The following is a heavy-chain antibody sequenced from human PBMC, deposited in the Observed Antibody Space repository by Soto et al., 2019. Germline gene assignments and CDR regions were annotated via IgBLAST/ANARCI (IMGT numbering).Heavy chain of an antibody. D-gene: IGHD2-21*02. CDR1: GGSISSGGYY. Sequence: QVQLQESGPGLVKPSQTLSLTCTVSGGSISSGGYYWSWIRQHPGKGLEWIGYIYYSGSTYYNPSLKGRVTISVDTSKNQFPLKLSSVTAADTAVYYCARTDFYGGNSALFDYWGQGPLVTVSS. V-gene: IGHV4-31*03. CDR2: IYYSGST. CDR3: ARTDFYGGNSALFDY. J-gene: IGHJ4*02.